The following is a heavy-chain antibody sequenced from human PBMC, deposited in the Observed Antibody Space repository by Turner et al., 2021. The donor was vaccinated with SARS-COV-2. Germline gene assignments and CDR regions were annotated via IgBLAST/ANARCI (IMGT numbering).Heavy chain of an antibody. CDR3: GSLMDTAMDYYGMDV. CDR1: GGSISSGTYY. CDR2: ISYSGIT. D-gene: IGHD5-18*01. J-gene: IGHJ6*02. Sequence: LQPQASGPGLVNPSETLSLTCTVSGGSISSGTYYWGWIRQPQGKGLGWVGNISYSGITYYNPSLKRRVTITVDTTKTQYSLKVSSVTAADTVVYYGGSLMDTAMDYYGMDVWGQGTTVTVSS. V-gene: IGHV4-39*01.